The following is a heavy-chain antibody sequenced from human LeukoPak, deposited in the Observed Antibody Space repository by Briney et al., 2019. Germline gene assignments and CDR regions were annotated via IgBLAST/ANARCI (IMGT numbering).Heavy chain of an antibody. V-gene: IGHV3-64*01. CDR3: ARDPQDDILTGYTDY. Sequence: AGGSLRLSCAASGFTFSSYAMHWVRQAPGKGLEYVSAISSNGGSTYYANSVKGRFTISRDNSKNTLYLQMGSLRAEDMAVYYCARDPQDDILTGYTDYWGQGTLVTVSS. CDR2: ISSNGGST. D-gene: IGHD3-9*01. CDR1: GFTFSSYA. J-gene: IGHJ4*02.